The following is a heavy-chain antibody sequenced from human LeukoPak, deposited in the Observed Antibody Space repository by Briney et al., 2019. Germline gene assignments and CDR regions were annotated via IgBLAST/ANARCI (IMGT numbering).Heavy chain of an antibody. CDR2: ISGSGGST. Sequence: GGSLRLSCAASGFTFSSYAMSWVRQAPGKGLEWVSAISGSGGSTYYADSVKGRFTISRDNSKNTLYLQMNSLRAEDTAVYYCAKDYYFDGSGYYFDYWGQGTLVTVSS. J-gene: IGHJ4*02. D-gene: IGHD3-10*01. CDR1: GFTFSSYA. CDR3: AKDYYFDGSGYYFDY. V-gene: IGHV3-23*01.